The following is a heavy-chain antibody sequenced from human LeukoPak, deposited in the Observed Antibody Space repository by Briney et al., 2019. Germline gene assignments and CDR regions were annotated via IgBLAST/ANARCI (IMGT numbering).Heavy chain of an antibody. CDR1: GFTFSSYG. V-gene: IGHV3-33*01. J-gene: IGHJ4*02. CDR2: IWYDGSNK. CDR3: ARELAGTPTMTELLPFDY. D-gene: IGHD2-15*01. Sequence: GRSLRLSCAASGFTFSSYGMHWVRQAPGKGLEWVAVIWYDGSNKYYADSVKGRFTISRDNSKNTLYLQMNSLRAEDTAVYYCARELAGTPTMTELLPFDYWGQGTLVTVSS.